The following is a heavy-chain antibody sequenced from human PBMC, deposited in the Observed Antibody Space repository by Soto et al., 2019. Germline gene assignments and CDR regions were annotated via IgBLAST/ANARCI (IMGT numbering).Heavy chain of an antibody. CDR1: GYTFTSYD. J-gene: IGHJ6*02. Sequence: ASVKVSCKASGYTFTSYDINWVRQATGQGLEWMGWMNPNSGNTGYAQKFQGRVTMTRNTSISTAYMELSSLRSEDTAVYYCARGAGYSYGIYLGYYGMDVWGQGTTVTVSS. D-gene: IGHD5-18*01. CDR3: ARGAGYSYGIYLGYYGMDV. CDR2: MNPNSGNT. V-gene: IGHV1-8*01.